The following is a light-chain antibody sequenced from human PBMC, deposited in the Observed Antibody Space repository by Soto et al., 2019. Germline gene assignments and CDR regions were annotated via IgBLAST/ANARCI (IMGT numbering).Light chain of an antibody. J-gene: IGLJ1*01. CDR3: QTWGTGIQV. CDR1: SAHSSYV. CDR2: VDSDGSH. V-gene: IGLV4-69*01. Sequence: QPVLTQSPSASASLGASVKLTCTLSSAHSSYVIAWHQQQPEKGPRYLMKVDSDGSHSKGDGIPDRFSGSSSGAERYLTISSLQSEDEADYYCQTWGTGIQVFGTGTKLTVL.